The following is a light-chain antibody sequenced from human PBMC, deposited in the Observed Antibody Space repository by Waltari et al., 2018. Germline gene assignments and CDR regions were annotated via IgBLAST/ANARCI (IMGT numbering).Light chain of an antibody. Sequence: EIVFTQSPATLTLPTGEHATRTCRASHSVSRYLAWYQQRPGQAPRLLIFDASFRATGIPARFSGSGSETDFTLTISSLEPEDCAVYYCQQRSSWPLTFGGGTKVEIK. CDR2: DAS. CDR1: HSVSRY. J-gene: IGKJ4*02. V-gene: IGKV3-11*01. CDR3: QQRSSWPLT.